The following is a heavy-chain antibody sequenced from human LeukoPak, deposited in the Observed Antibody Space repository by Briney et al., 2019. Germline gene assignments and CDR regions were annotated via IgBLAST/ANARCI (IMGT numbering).Heavy chain of an antibody. CDR2: TSSSGGST. V-gene: IGHV3-23*01. D-gene: IGHD7-27*01. Sequence: GGSLRLSCAASGFTYSSYAMSWVRQAPGKGLEWVSATSSSGGSTYYADSVKGRFTISRDNSKNTLFLQMNSLRAEDTAVYYCAKGESNWDYYFDYWGQGTLVTVSS. CDR1: GFTYSSYA. J-gene: IGHJ4*02. CDR3: AKGESNWDYYFDY.